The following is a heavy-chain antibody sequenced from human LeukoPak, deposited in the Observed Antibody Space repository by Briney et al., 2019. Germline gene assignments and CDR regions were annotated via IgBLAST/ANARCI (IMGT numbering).Heavy chain of an antibody. CDR1: GYTFTGYY. CDR3: ARGTGYSSGWYGWYFDL. D-gene: IGHD6-19*01. CDR2: INPNSGGT. J-gene: IGHJ2*01. V-gene: IGHV1-2*04. Sequence: ASVKVSCKASGYTFTGYYMHWVRQAPGQGLEWMGRINPNSGGTNYAQKFQGWVTMTRDTSISTAYMELSRLRSDDTAVYYCARGTGYSSGWYGWYFDLWGRGTLVTVSS.